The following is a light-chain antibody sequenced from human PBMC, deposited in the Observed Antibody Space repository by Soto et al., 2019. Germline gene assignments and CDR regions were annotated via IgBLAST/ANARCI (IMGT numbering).Light chain of an antibody. CDR3: QQYSTWPLT. CDR1: QSVSSN. CDR2: GAS. V-gene: IGKV3-15*01. Sequence: EIVMTQSPATLSESPGERATLSCRASQSVSSNLAWYQQKPGQAPRLLIYGASTRVPGIPARFSGSGSGTAFTLSITSLQSEDFAVYYCQQYSTWPLTFGGGTKVEI. J-gene: IGKJ4*01.